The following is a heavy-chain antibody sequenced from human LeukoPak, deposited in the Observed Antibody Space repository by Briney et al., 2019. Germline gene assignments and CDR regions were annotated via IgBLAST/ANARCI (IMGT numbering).Heavy chain of an antibody. V-gene: IGHV3-66*01. CDR3: ARGGIAARPSDS. J-gene: IGHJ4*02. D-gene: IGHD6-6*01. CDR1: GFTVSSAY. CDR2: VYSGGET. Sequence: GGSLRLSCAASGFTVSSAYITWVRQAPGKGLEWVSVVYSGGETYYAESVKGRFTVSRDNSKNTVYPQMNSLRAEDTAVYFCARGGIAARPSDSWGQGTLVTVSS.